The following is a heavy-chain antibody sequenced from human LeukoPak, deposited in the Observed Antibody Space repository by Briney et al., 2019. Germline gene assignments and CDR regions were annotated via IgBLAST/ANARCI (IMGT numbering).Heavy chain of an antibody. CDR2: IYYSGST. CDR3: ARASPIFDSSGYYPENYFDY. V-gene: IGHV4-39*07. CDR1: GGSIRSSSYY. Sequence: SETLSLTCTVSGGSIRSSSYYWGWIRQAPGKGLEWIGSIYYSGSTYYNPSLKSRVTISVDTPKNQFSLRLSSVTAADTAVYYCARASPIFDSSGYYPENYFDYWGQGTLVTVSS. D-gene: IGHD3-22*01. J-gene: IGHJ4*02.